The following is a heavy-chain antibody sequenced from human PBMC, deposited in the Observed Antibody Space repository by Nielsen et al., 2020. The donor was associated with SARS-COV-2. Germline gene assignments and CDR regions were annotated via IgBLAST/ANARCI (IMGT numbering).Heavy chain of an antibody. D-gene: IGHD4-17*01. V-gene: IGHV4-34*01. Sequence: SETLSLTCAVYGGSFSGYYWSWIRQPPGKGLEWIGEINHSGSTNYNPSLKSRVTISVDTSKNQFSLKLSSVTAADTAVYYCARHNTVILIDYWGQGTLVTVSS. CDR1: GGSFSGYY. CDR3: ARHNTVILIDY. J-gene: IGHJ4*02. CDR2: INHSGST.